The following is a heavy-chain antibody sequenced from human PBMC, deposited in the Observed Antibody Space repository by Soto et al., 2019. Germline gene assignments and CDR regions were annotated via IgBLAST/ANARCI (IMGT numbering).Heavy chain of an antibody. CDR1: GFNFKAYG. V-gene: IGHV3-30-3*01. CDR3: AVGGGDLSLTPFDY. CDR2: ISTDGTNQ. D-gene: IGHD3-16*02. J-gene: IGHJ4*02. Sequence: QVHLVESGGGVVQPGRSLRLSCVASGFNFKAYGMHWVRQAPGKGLEWVAVISTDGTNQHHADSVKGRFTISRDNFKNTLYLQMNSLRPEDRAVYFCAVGGGDLSLTPFDYWGQGTLVTVSS.